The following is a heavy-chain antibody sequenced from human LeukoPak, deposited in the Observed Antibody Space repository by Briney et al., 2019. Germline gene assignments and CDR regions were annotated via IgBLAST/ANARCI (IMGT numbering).Heavy chain of an antibody. CDR2: ISGDGRGT. CDR1: GFIFTDYW. Sequence: PGGSLRLSCAASGFIFTDYWMHWVRQGPGKELVWVARISGDGRGTTYADSVKGRFTISRDNSKNTLYLQMNSLRAEDTAVYYCARDFRLKHSHGSAHAFDIWGQGTMVTVSS. J-gene: IGHJ3*02. CDR3: ARDFRLKHSHGSAHAFDI. D-gene: IGHD3-10*01. V-gene: IGHV3-74*01.